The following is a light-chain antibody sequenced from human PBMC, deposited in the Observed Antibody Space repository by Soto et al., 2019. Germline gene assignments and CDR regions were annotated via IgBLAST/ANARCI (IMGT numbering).Light chain of an antibody. V-gene: IGKV1-5*01. CDR1: QSVSSW. Sequence: DIQMTQAPSTLSASFGERVTITCRASQSVSSWVAWYQQKPGKAPNLLIYDASSLETGVPSRFSGSGSGTDFTLTISSLQRDDFAIYYCQQYNPYSRTFGQGTKVDIK. J-gene: IGKJ1*01. CDR3: QQYNPYSRT. CDR2: DAS.